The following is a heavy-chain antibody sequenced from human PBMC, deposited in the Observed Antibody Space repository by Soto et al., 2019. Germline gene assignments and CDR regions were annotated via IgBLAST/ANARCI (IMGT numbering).Heavy chain of an antibody. J-gene: IGHJ4*02. CDR3: ARVFGDHVRYFDY. V-gene: IGHV4-59*12. Sequence: PSETLSLTCTVSGGSISSYYWSWIRQPPGKGLEWIGYIYYSGSTYYNPSLKSRVTISVDTSKNQFSLKLSSVTAADTAVYYCARVFGDHVRYFDYWGQGTLVTVSS. CDR2: IYYSGST. CDR1: GGSISSYY. D-gene: IGHD2-21*02.